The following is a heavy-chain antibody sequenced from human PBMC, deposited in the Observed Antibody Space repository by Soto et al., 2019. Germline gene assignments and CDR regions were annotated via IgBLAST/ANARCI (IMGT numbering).Heavy chain of an antibody. CDR1: AGSFSHYY. D-gene: IGHD3-16*01. V-gene: IGHV4-34*01. Sequence: SETLSLTCAVYAGSFSHYYWNWIRQPPGKGLEWIGKIKHSGSSNYNPSLRSRVSISVDMSKNQFSLRLSSVTAADTAVYYCGIWGSRDRQFSVGIWGQGTRVSFS. CDR3: GIWGSRDRQFSVGI. CDR2: IKHSGSS. J-gene: IGHJ3*02.